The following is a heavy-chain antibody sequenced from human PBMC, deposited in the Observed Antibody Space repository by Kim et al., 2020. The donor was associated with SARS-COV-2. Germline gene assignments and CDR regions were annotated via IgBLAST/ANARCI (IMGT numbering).Heavy chain of an antibody. CDR3: AQNGYDILTQGAFDI. J-gene: IGHJ3*02. CDR2: ISSSGSTI. CDR1: GLTFSSYE. V-gene: IGHV3-48*03. D-gene: IGHD3-9*01. Sequence: GGSLRLSCAASGLTFSSYEMNWVRQAPGKGLEWVSYISSSGSTIYYADSVKGRFTISRDNAKNSLYLQMNSLRAEDTAVYYCAQNGYDILTQGAFDIWGQGTMVTVSS.